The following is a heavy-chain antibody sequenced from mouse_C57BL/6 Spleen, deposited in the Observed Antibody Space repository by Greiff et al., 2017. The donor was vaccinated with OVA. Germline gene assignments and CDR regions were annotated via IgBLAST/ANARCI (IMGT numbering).Heavy chain of an antibody. J-gene: IGHJ2*01. CDR3: ARTGTRNYGSSYYFDY. D-gene: IGHD1-1*01. Sequence: QVQLQQPGAELVKPGASVKMSCKASGYTFTSYWITWVKQRPGQGLEWIGDIYPGSGSTNYNEKFKSKATLTVDTSSSTAYMQLSSLTSEDSAVYYCARTGTRNYGSSYYFDYWGQGTTLTVSS. CDR2: IYPGSGST. V-gene: IGHV1-55*01. CDR1: GYTFTSYW.